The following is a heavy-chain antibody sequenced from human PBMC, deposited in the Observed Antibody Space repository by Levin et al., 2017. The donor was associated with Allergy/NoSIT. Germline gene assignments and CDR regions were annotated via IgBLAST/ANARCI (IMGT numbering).Heavy chain of an antibody. CDR1: GGTFSSYA. CDR2: IIPIFGTA. D-gene: IGHD3-10*01. CDR3: ARVTLRFGELKHFDY. V-gene: IGHV1-69*01. Sequence: KISCKASGGTFSSYAISWVRQAPGQGLEWMGGIIPIFGTANYAQKFQGRVTITADESTSTAYMELSSLRSEDTAVYYCARVTLRFGELKHFDYWGQGTLVTVSS. J-gene: IGHJ4*02.